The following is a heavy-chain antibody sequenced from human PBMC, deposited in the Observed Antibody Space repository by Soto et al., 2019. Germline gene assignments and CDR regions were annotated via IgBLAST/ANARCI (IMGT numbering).Heavy chain of an antibody. CDR2: NDPSRSYT. J-gene: IGHJ4*02. V-gene: IGHV5-10-1*01. D-gene: IGHD2-21*02. CDR3: ARHTSYTAYCGGDCYHPFDY. CDR1: GYSFTSSW. Sequence: GESLKISCKGSGYSFTSSWINWVRQMPGKGLEWMGRNDPSRSYTIYNPSFQGHVTISADKSISTAYLQWSSLKASDTAMYYCARHTSYTAYCGGDCYHPFDYWGQGTLVTVSS.